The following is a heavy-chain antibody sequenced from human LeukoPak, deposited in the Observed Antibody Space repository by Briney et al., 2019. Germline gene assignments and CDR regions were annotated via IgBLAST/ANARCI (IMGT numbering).Heavy chain of an antibody. Sequence: PLASVKVSCKASGYTFTSYGISWVRQAPGQGLEWMGWIDTNTGNPSNAQGFTGRFVFSLDTSVSTTFLYINNLKADDTAVYYCARGGGARLRYPFDYWGQGTLVTVSS. V-gene: IGHV7-4-1*02. J-gene: IGHJ4*02. CDR2: IDTNTGNP. CDR1: GYTFTSYG. D-gene: IGHD3-16*01. CDR3: ARGGGARLRYPFDY.